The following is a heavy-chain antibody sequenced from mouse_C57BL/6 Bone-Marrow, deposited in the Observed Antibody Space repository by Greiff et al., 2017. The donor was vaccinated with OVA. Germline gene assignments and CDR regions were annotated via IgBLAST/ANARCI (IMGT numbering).Heavy chain of an antibody. CDR3: ARLWLRRGFAY. D-gene: IGHD2-2*01. Sequence: DVKLQESGGGLVQPGESLKLSCESNEYEFPSHDMSWVRKTPEKRLELVAAINSDGGSTYYPDTMERRFIISRDNTKKTLYLQMSSLRSEDTALYYCARLWLRRGFAYWGQGTLVTVSA. CDR1: EYEFPSHD. CDR2: INSDGGST. V-gene: IGHV5-2*01. J-gene: IGHJ3*01.